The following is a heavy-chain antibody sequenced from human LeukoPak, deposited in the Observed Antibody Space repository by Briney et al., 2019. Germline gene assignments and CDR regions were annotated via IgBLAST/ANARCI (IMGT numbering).Heavy chain of an antibody. CDR3: ARARYEYYFDY. J-gene: IGHJ4*02. V-gene: IGHV3-11*01. Sequence: GRSLRLSCAASGFTFSDYYMSWIRQAPGKGLEWVSYISSSGSTKYYADSVKGRFTISRDNAKNSLYLQMNSLRAEDTAVYYCARARYEYYFDYWGQGTLVTVSS. CDR2: ISSSGSTK. CDR1: GFTFSDYY. D-gene: IGHD1-14*01.